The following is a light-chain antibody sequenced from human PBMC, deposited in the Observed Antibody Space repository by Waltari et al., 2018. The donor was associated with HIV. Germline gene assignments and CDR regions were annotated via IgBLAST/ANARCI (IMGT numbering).Light chain of an antibody. CDR2: GKN. CDR3: KTRDRSGNLYV. CDR1: NLRTYY. Sequence: SSEVTQVPAVSVALGQTVKITCQGDNLRTYYASWYQQRPGQAPVLVSYGKNKRPSEIPDRFSSSASRNTASVTITGAQAEDEADYYCKTRDRSGNLYVFGTGTTVTVL. J-gene: IGLJ1*01. V-gene: IGLV3-19*01.